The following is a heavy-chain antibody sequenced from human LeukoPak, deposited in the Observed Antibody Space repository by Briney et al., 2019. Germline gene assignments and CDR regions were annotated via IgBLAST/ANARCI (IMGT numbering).Heavy chain of an antibody. CDR1: GRSLRSSSYY. V-gene: IGHV4-39*07. CDR3: ARDKEGAFYI. Sequence: SETLSLTCTVSGRSLRSSSYYWGWIRQHPGRGLEWFWSIYYSGGTYYNPSLKSRVTISVDKSKNQFSLKLSSVSAADTALYYCARDKEGAFYIWGQGTMVTVSS. J-gene: IGHJ3*02. CDR2: IYYSGGT.